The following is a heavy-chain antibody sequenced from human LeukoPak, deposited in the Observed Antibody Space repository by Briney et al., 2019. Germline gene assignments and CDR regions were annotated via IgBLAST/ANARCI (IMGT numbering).Heavy chain of an antibody. CDR2: INHSGST. CDR1: GGSFSDYY. CDR3: ASSDYWYFDL. Sequence: PSETLSLTCGVYGGSFSDYYWSWIRQPPGKGLEWIGEINHSGSTNYNPSLQSRVTISVDTSKNQFSLKVRSVTAADTAVYYCASSDYWYFDLWGRGTLVTVSS. D-gene: IGHD2-21*01. V-gene: IGHV4-34*01. J-gene: IGHJ2*01.